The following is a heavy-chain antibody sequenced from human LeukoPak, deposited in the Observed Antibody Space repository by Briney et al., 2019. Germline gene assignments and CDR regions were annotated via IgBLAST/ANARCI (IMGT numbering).Heavy chain of an antibody. CDR1: GFTFSSYA. V-gene: IGHV3-23*01. J-gene: IGHJ2*01. CDR2: ISGSGGST. CDR3: AKDRTVGASYWYFDL. D-gene: IGHD1-26*01. Sequence: PGGSLRLSCAASGFTFSSYAMSWVRQAPGKGLEWVSAISGSGGSTYYADSVKGRFTISRDNSENTLYLHMNTLRAEDTAIYYCAKDRTVGASYWYFDLWGRGTLVTVSS.